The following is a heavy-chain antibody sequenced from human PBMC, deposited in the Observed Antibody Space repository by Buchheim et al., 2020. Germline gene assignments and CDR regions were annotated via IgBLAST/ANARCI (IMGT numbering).Heavy chain of an antibody. D-gene: IGHD2-21*01. CDR3: TTGWHFYSLGF. CDR1: GLTFTAYW. J-gene: IGHJ4*02. Sequence: EVQLVESGGGLVQPGGSLRLSCAASGLTFTAYWMHWVRQTPGEGLVWVSRVGLRGTDPTYAVSVKGRFTISSDNAKNTVYLQMNSLRVEDTAVYYCTTGWHFYSLGFWGQGT. V-gene: IGHV3-74*01. CDR2: VGLRGTDP.